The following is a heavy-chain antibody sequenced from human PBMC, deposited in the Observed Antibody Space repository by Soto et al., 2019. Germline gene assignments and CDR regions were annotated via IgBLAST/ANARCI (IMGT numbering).Heavy chain of an antibody. CDR2: IYSGGST. D-gene: IGHD2-15*01. V-gene: IGHV3-53*02. CDR3: ARERCSGGSCYFDY. J-gene: IGHJ4*02. Sequence: EVQLVETGGGLIQPGGSLRLSCAASGFTVSSNYMSWVRQAPGKGLEWVSVIYSGGSTYYADSVKGRFTISRDNSKNTLYLQMNSLRAEDTAVYSCARERCSGGSCYFDYWGQGTLVTVSS. CDR1: GFTVSSNY.